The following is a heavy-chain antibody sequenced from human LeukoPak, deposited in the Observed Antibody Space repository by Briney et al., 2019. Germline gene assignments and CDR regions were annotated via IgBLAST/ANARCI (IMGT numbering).Heavy chain of an antibody. CDR3: AKGATVTTAYGFDP. J-gene: IGHJ5*02. D-gene: IGHD4-17*01. CDR1: GFTFDDYA. CDR2: ISWNSGII. V-gene: IGHV3-9*01. Sequence: GGSLRLSCAASGFTFDDYAMHWVRQAPGKGLEWVSGISWNSGIIGYADSVKGRFTISRDNAKNSLYLQMNSLRAEDTAFYYSAKGATVTTAYGFDPWGQGTLVTVSS.